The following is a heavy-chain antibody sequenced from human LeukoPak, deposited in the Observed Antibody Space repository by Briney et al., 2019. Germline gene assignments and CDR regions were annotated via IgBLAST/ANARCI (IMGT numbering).Heavy chain of an antibody. Sequence: SETLSLTCTVSGGSISSYYWSWIRQPAGKGLEWIGRIYTSGSTNYNPSLKSRVTMSVDTSKNQFSLKLSSVTAADTAVYYCASSWLGIGPGQNAFDIWGQGTMVTVSS. CDR1: GGSISSYY. V-gene: IGHV4-4*07. D-gene: IGHD6-19*01. CDR3: ASSWLGIGPGQNAFDI. CDR2: IYTSGST. J-gene: IGHJ3*02.